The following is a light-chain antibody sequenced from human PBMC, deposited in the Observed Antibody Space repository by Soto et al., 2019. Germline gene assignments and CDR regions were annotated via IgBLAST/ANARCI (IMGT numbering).Light chain of an antibody. CDR1: QSVSNNY. V-gene: IGKV3-20*01. Sequence: EVVLTQSPGTLSLSPGERATLSCRASQSVSNNYFAWYQQKPGQAPRLLIFGSSDRATGIPDSFSGSGSGTDFTLTISRLEPEDFAMYYCQQYGSSPPYTFGQGTKLEIK. J-gene: IGKJ2*01. CDR3: QQYGSSPPYT. CDR2: GSS.